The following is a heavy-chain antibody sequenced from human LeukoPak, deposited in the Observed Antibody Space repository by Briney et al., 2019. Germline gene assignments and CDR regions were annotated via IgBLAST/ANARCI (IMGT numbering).Heavy chain of an antibody. Sequence: GGSLRLSCEASGFTFSNYAMSWVRQAPGEGLEWVSAISGSGDRSYYADSVRGRFTVSRDNSKNTLHLQMNSLRVEDTGVYYCTKGGIIIVRDSPLDSWGQGTVVAVSS. CDR1: GFTFSNYA. D-gene: IGHD3-10*01. CDR2: ISGSGDRS. CDR3: TKGGIIIVRDSPLDS. V-gene: IGHV3-23*01. J-gene: IGHJ4*02.